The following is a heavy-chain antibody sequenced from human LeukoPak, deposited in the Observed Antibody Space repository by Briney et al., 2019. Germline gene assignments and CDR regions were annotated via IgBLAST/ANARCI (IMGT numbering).Heavy chain of an antibody. CDR2: IYHSGST. V-gene: IGHV4-4*02. Sequence: SATLSLTCAVSGGSISSSNWWSWVRQPPGKGLEWIVVIYHSGSTNYNPSLKSRVTISVDKSKNQFSLKLSSVTAADTAVYYCAREGCSGGSCYYYYGMDVWGQGTTVTVSS. J-gene: IGHJ6*02. CDR3: AREGCSGGSCYYYYGMDV. CDR1: GGSISSSNW. D-gene: IGHD2-15*01.